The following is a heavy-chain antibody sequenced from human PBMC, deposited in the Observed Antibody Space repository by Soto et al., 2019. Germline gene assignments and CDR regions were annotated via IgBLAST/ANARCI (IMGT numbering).Heavy chain of an antibody. CDR2: INPSGGST. CDR1: GYTFTSYY. D-gene: IGHD2-8*01. J-gene: IGHJ3*02. CDR3: AKDSFNGNGIYDPFDI. V-gene: IGHV1-46*01. Sequence: ASVKVSCKASGYTFTSYYMHWVRQAPGQGLEWMGIINPSGGSTSYAQKFQGRVTMTRDTSTSTVYMELSSLRSEDTAVYYCAKDSFNGNGIYDPFDIWGQGTMVTVSS.